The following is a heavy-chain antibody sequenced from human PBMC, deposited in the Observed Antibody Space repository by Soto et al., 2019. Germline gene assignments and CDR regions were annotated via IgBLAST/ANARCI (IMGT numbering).Heavy chain of an antibody. Sequence: PSQTLSCTCTVSGGSMNAHFWSWIRQSPGKGLNWIGHIHVSGITTYNPSLKSRITMSLDPPKNQLSLKLTSMTAADTAVYYCARINGGSPDFWGEGTRVTVSS. J-gene: IGHJ4*02. CDR2: IHVSGIT. V-gene: IGHV4-4*07. CDR1: GGSMNAHF. CDR3: ARINGGSPDF. D-gene: IGHD2-15*01.